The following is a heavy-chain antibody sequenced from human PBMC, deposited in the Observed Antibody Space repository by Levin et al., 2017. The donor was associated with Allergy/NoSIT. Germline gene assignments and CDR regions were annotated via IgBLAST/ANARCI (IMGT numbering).Heavy chain of an antibody. V-gene: IGHV4-59*08. J-gene: IGHJ2*01. D-gene: IGHD3-10*01. CDR2: IYYSGST. CDR1: GGSISSYY. CDR3: ARSHYYGSGSYPL. Sequence: PSETLSLTCTVSGGSISSYYWSWIRQPPGKGLEWIGYIYYSGSTNYNPSLKSRVTISVDTSKNQFSLKLSSVTAADTAVYYCARSHYYGSGSYPLWGRGTLVTVSS.